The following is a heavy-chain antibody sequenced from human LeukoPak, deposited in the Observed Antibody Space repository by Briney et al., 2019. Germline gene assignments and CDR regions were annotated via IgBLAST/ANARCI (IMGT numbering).Heavy chain of an antibody. V-gene: IGHV3-7*01. CDR3: ASAAYCGGDCYLYFDY. J-gene: IGHJ4*02. CDR2: INQDGSRK. Sequence: GGSLRLSCAASGFTFSNYWMSWDRQAPGKGLEWVANINQDGSRKYYVDSVKGRFTISRDNAKNSLYLQMNSLRAEDTAVYYCASAAYCGGDCYLYFDYWGQGSLVTVSS. CDR1: GFTFSNYW. D-gene: IGHD2-21*02.